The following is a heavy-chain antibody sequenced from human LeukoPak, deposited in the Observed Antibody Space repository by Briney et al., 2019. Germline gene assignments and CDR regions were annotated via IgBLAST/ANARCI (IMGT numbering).Heavy chain of an antibody. V-gene: IGHV4-31*03. Sequence: SETLSFTCSVSGGSIGSGTFYWNWIRQHPGKGLEWIGYIDYSGKTYYKPSLKSRLTISRDTSKNQLSLRLTSVTAADTAVYYCARGYPFFDFWGQGTLVTVSS. CDR1: GGSIGSGTFY. D-gene: IGHD5-18*01. J-gene: IGHJ5*01. CDR3: ARGYPFFDF. CDR2: IDYSGKT.